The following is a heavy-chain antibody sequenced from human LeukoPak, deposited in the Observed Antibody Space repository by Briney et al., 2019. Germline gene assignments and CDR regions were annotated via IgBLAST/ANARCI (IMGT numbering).Heavy chain of an antibody. CDR3: TTYVWGSYRYTLGGYFDY. J-gene: IGHJ4*02. D-gene: IGHD3-16*02. V-gene: IGHV3-15*01. CDR1: GFTVSSNY. Sequence: GGSLRLSCAASGFTVSSNYMSWVRQAPGKGLEWVGRIKSKTDGGTTDYAAPVKGRFTISRDDSKSTLYLQMNSLKTEDTAVYYCTTYVWGSYRYTLGGYFDYWGQGTLVTVSS. CDR2: IKSKTDGGTT.